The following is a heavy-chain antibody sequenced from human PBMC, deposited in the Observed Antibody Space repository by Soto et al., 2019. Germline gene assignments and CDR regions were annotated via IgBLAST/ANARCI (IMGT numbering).Heavy chain of an antibody. CDR3: ARGNNFWSGYWSPYYYGMDV. V-gene: IGHV1-58*01. CDR1: GFTFTSSA. Sequence: ASVKVSCKASGFTFTSSAVQWVRQARGQRLEWIGWIVVGSGNTNYAQKFQERVTITRDMSTSTAYMELSSLRSEDTAVYYCARGNNFWSGYWSPYYYGMDVWGQGTTVTVSS. CDR2: IVVGSGNT. J-gene: IGHJ6*02. D-gene: IGHD3-3*01.